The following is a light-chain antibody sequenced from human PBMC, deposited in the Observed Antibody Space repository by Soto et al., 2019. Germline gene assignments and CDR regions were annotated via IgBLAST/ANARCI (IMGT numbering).Light chain of an antibody. J-gene: IGKJ1*01. CDR2: RAS. CDR3: QQYNNWPWT. CDR1: QSVSDN. Sequence: EIVMTQSPATLSVSPGERATLSCRASQSVSDNLACYQQKPGQAPRLLIYRASTRATGIPARFSGSGSGTDFTLTISSLQSEDFAVYYCQQYNNWPWTFGQGTKVDI. V-gene: IGKV3-15*01.